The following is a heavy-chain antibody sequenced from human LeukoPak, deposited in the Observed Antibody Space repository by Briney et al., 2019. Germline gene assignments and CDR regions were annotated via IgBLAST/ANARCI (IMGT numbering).Heavy chain of an antibody. Sequence: PSETLSLTCTVSGGSISSYYWSWIRQPPGKGLEWIGYIYHSGSTYYNPSLKSRVTISVDRSKNQFSLKLSSVTAADTAVCYCARATVTTDYYYYYMDVWGKGTTVTVSS. V-gene: IGHV4-59*12. D-gene: IGHD4-11*01. J-gene: IGHJ6*03. CDR2: IYHSGST. CDR1: GGSISSYY. CDR3: ARATVTTDYYYYYMDV.